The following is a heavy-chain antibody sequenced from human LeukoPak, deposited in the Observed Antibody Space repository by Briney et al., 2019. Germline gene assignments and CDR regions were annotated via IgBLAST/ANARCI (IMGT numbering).Heavy chain of an antibody. J-gene: IGHJ6*02. V-gene: IGHV6-1*01. CDR2: TYYKSKWYN. D-gene: IGHD3-10*01. CDR3: AREGVTLVRGVALDYYGMGV. CDR1: GDSVSSSSAT. Sequence: SQTLSLTCAISGDSVSSSSATWNWIRQSPSRGLEWLGRTYYKSKWYNDYAVSVKSRITINPDTSSNQFSLQLNSVTPEDTAVYYCAREGVTLVRGVALDYYGMGVWGQGTTVTVSS.